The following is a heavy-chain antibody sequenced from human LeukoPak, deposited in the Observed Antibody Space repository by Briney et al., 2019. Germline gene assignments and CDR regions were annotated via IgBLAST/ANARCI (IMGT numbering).Heavy chain of an antibody. CDR1: GYTFTSYG. CDR2: ISAYNGNT. V-gene: IGHV1-18*01. J-gene: IGHJ4*02. Sequence: ASVKVSCKASGYTFTSYGISWVRQAPGQGLEWMGWISAYNGNTNYAQKLQGRVTMTTDTSTSTAYMELRSLRSDDTAVYYCARGAEYYDFWSGYEAGWAKPERAPSYFDYWGQGTLVTVSS. CDR3: ARGAEYYDFWSGYEAGWAKPERAPSYFDY. D-gene: IGHD3-3*01.